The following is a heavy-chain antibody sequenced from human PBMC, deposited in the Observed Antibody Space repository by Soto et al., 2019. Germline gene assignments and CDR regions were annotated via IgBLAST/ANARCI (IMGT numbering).Heavy chain of an antibody. CDR1: GGSLSSGGYS. CDR3: ARESITGNWFDP. V-gene: IGHV4-30-2*06. J-gene: IGHJ5*02. D-gene: IGHD2-8*02. CDR2: IYHSGGT. Sequence: QLQLQESGSGLVKPSQTLSLTCAVSGGSLSSGGYSWNWIRQLPGKGLEWIGYIYHSGGTLYNPSLKRRVTISVDKARNQFSLPLTAVTAADTAVYYCARESITGNWFDPWGQGTLVTVSS.